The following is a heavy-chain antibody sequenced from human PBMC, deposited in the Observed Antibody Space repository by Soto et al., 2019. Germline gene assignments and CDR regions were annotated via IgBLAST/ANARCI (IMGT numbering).Heavy chain of an antibody. CDR1: GYTLISFG. J-gene: IGHJ6*02. CDR3: ARDIMIRSRWGYATAPLYTYTGMDV. V-gene: IGHV1-18*01. Sequence: QVQLVQSGPEMMKPGASVKVSCKTSGYTLISFGISWVRLAPGQGLEWMGWINTYNGDTKYAQKFQARVTMITDTSTNTAHRELRSVTSDDTAVYYCARDIMIRSRWGYATAPLYTYTGMDVWGQGTTVSVSS. D-gene: IGHD3-16*01. CDR2: INTYNGDT.